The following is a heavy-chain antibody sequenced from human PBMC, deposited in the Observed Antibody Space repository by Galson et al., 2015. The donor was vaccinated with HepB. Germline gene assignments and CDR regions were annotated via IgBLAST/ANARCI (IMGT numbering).Heavy chain of an antibody. CDR2: IIPILGIA. CDR1: GGTFSSYT. CDR3: ARDGRYCSSTSCYDY. Sequence: SVKVSCKASGGTFSSYTISWVRQAPGQGLEWMGRIIPILGIANYAQKFQGGVTITADKSTSTAYMELSSLRSEDTAVYYCARDGRYCSSTSCYDYWGQGTLVTVSS. V-gene: IGHV1-69*04. D-gene: IGHD2-2*01. J-gene: IGHJ4*02.